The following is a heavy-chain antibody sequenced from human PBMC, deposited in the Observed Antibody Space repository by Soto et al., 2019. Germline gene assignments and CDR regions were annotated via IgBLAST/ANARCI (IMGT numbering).Heavy chain of an antibody. V-gene: IGHV3-30-3*01. CDR1: GFTFSSYY. CDR3: ARAYEGDYFDY. CDR2: ISYDGSNK. J-gene: IGHJ4*02. D-gene: IGHD3-16*01. Sequence: GESLKISCAASGFTFSSYYMHWVRQAPGKGLEWVAVISYDGSNKYYADSVKGRFTISRDNSKNTLYLQMNSLRAEDTAVYYCARAYEGDYFDYWGQGTLVTVSS.